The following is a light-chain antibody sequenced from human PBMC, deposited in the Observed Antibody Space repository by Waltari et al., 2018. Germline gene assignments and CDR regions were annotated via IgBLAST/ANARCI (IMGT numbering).Light chain of an antibody. CDR2: EVS. CDR3: CSYAGSSTFVV. Sequence: QSALTQPASVSGSPGQSITISCTGTSSDVGSYNLVSWYQQHPGKAPKLMIYEVSNRLSGVSNRFSVSKSGNTSSLTIAGLQAEDEADYYCCSYAGSSTFVVFGGGTKLTVL. V-gene: IGLV2-23*02. CDR1: SSDVGSYNL. J-gene: IGLJ2*01.